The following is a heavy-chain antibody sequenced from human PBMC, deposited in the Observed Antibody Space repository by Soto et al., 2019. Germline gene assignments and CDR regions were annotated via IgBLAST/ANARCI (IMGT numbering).Heavy chain of an antibody. J-gene: IGHJ4*02. D-gene: IGHD5-12*01. CDR3: ARSRAGYTPLDY. Sequence: ASETLSLTGTVSGGSISSYYWSWIRHPPGNGLEWSGYIYDSASTDYNPSLKCRVTISVDTSKNQFSLKLSSVTAADTAVYYCARSRAGYTPLDYWGKGTLVTVSS. V-gene: IGHV4-59*01. CDR2: IYDSAST. CDR1: GGSISSYY.